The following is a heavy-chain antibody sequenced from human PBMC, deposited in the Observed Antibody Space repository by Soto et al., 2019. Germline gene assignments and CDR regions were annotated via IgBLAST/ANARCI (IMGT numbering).Heavy chain of an antibody. CDR3: ARGGEPLGYYGLDV. CDR1: GGSVSSGSYY. CDR2: MYYTGVT. Sequence: SETLSLTCTVSGGSVSSGSYYWNWIRQPPGRGLEWLGYMYYTGVTNYNPSLKSRVSMSVDTSKDQFSLNLTSLTAADTAVYYCARGGEPLGYYGLDVWGQGTTVTVSS. V-gene: IGHV4-61*01. J-gene: IGHJ6*02.